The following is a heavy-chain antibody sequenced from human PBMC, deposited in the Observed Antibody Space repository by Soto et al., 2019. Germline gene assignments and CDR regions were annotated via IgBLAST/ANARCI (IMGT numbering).Heavy chain of an antibody. CDR2: IIPIFGTA. Sequence: ASVKVSCKASGGNFSSYAISWVRQAPGQGLEWMGGIIPIFGTANYAQKFQGRVTITADESTSTAYMELSSLRSEDTAVYYCARAGNYYDSSTYYYGMDVWGQGTTVTVSS. D-gene: IGHD3-22*01. CDR3: ARAGNYYDSSTYYYGMDV. J-gene: IGHJ6*02. V-gene: IGHV1-69*13. CDR1: GGNFSSYA.